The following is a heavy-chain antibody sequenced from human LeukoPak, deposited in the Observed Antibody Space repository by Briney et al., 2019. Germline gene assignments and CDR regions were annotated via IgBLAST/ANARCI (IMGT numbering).Heavy chain of an antibody. J-gene: IGHJ4*02. CDR2: ISGSGGST. Sequence: PPGGSLRLSCAASGFTFSSYAMSWVRQAPGKGLEWVSAISGSGGSTYYADSVKGRFTISRDNSKNTLYLQMNSLRAEDTAVYYCAKDWYYGSGNLYYFDYWGQGTLVTVSS. V-gene: IGHV3-23*01. CDR1: GFTFSSYA. CDR3: AKDWYYGSGNLYYFDY. D-gene: IGHD3-10*01.